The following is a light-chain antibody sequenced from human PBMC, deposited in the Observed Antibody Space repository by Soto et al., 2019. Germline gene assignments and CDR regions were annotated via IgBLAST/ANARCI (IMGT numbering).Light chain of an antibody. V-gene: IGKV3-20*01. J-gene: IGKJ1*01. CDR1: QSVSNNY. CDR3: QQYNSYWT. Sequence: EIVLTQSPGTLSLSPGERATLSCRASQSVSNNYLALYQQKPGQAPRLLIYGASNRATGIPDRFSGSGSGTEFTLTISSLQPDDFATYYCQQYNSYWTFGQGTKVDIK. CDR2: GAS.